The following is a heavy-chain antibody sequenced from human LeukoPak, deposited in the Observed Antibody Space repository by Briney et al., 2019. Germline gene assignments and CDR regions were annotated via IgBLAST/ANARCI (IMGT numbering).Heavy chain of an antibody. CDR3: ARRSGSDGDYEGDYYYYMDV. V-gene: IGHV1-18*01. J-gene: IGHJ6*03. CDR1: GYTFTSYG. Sequence: ASVKVSCKSSGYTFTSYGINWVRQAPGQAREWLGWISAYYGNTNYAQKLQGRVTMTTDTSTSTAYMELRSLRSDDTAVYYCARRSGSDGDYEGDYYYYMDVWGKETTVTISS. CDR2: ISAYYGNT. D-gene: IGHD4-17*01.